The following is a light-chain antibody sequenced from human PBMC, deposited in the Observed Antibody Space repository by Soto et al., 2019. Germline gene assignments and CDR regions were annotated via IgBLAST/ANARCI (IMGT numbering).Light chain of an antibody. Sequence: IVLTQSPAALSLSPGERATLSCGASQSISSYLAWYQQKPGQAPRLLIYDASNRAPGIPTRFSGSGSGTDFTLTISSLEPEDFAVYYCQQRTNWPRITFGQGTRLEIK. V-gene: IGKV3-11*01. CDR2: DAS. CDR1: QSISSY. J-gene: IGKJ5*01. CDR3: QQRTNWPRIT.